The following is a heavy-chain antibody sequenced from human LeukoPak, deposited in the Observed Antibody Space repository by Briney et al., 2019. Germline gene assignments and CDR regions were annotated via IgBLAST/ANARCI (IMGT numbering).Heavy chain of an antibody. J-gene: IGHJ6*02. CDR3: ARVRLDYYYYYGMDV. Sequence: ISYDGSNKYHAESVKGRFTISRDNSKNTLYLQMNSLRAEDTAVYYCARVRLDYYYYYGMDVWGQGTTVTVSS. D-gene: IGHD3-22*01. V-gene: IGHV3-30*03. CDR2: ISYDGSNK.